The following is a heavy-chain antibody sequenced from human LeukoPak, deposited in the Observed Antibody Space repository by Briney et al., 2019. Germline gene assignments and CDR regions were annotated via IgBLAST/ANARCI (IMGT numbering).Heavy chain of an antibody. CDR1: GYTLTELS. CDR3: ATLPPYYYDSSGRNSY. CDR2: FDPEDGET. D-gene: IGHD3-22*01. J-gene: IGHJ4*02. Sequence: GASVKVSCKASGYTLTELSMHWVRQAPGKGLEWMGGFDPEDGETIYAQKFQGRVTMTEDTSTDTAYMELSSLRSEDTAVYYCATLPPYYYDSSGRNSYWGQGTLVTVSS. V-gene: IGHV1-24*01.